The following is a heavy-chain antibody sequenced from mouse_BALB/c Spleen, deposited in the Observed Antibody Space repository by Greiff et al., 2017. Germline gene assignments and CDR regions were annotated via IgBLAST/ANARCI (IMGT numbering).Heavy chain of an antibody. Sequence: VQVVESGGGLVKPGGSLKLSCAASGFTFSSYAMSWVRQTPEKRLEWVASISSGGSTYYPDSVKGRFTISRDNARNILYLQMSSLRSEDTAMYYCARSYGSYFDVWGAGTTVTVSS. J-gene: IGHJ1*01. CDR2: ISSGGST. CDR1: GFTFSSYA. CDR3: ARSYGSYFDV. V-gene: IGHV5-6-5*01. D-gene: IGHD1-1*01.